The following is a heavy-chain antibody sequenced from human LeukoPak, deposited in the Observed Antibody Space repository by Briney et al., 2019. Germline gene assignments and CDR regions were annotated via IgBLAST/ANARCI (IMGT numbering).Heavy chain of an antibody. CDR3: ARSTHPWFGWFEF. D-gene: IGHD3-10*01. V-gene: IGHV3-21*01. CDR2: ISSGSSHI. Sequence: GGSLRLSCETSGFSFSNYAMNWVRQIPGKGLEWVSSISSGSSHIYYAESMKGRFTMSRDNSKNSVTLEMTSLRVEDTAVCYCARSTHPWFGWFEFWGQGTLVTVAS. J-gene: IGHJ5*01. CDR1: GFSFSNYA.